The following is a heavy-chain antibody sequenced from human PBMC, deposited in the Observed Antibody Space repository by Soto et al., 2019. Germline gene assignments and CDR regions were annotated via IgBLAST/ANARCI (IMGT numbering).Heavy chain of an antibody. J-gene: IGHJ3*02. CDR2: TYYRSKWYN. CDR1: GDSVSSNSAA. V-gene: IGHV6-1*01. D-gene: IGHD1-26*01. CDR3: ARDQSDSGSYYVNAFDI. Sequence: SQTLLLTCAISGDSVSSNSAAWNWIRQSPSRGLEWLGRTYYRSKWYNDYAVSVKSRITINPDTSKNQFSLQLNSVTPEDTAVYYCARDQSDSGSYYVNAFDIWGQGTMVTVSS.